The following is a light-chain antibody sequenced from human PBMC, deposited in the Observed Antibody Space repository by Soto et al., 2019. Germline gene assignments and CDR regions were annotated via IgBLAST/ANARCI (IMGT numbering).Light chain of an antibody. Sequence: QSVLTQPPPVAGAPGQRVTTSCTGSSSNIGAGYDVHWYQQLPGTAPKLLIYGNSNRPSGVPDRFSGSKSGTSASLAITGLQAEDEADYYCQSSDSSLNVFGTGTKVTVL. CDR2: GNS. CDR3: QSSDSSLNV. CDR1: SSNIGAGYD. V-gene: IGLV1-40*01. J-gene: IGLJ1*01.